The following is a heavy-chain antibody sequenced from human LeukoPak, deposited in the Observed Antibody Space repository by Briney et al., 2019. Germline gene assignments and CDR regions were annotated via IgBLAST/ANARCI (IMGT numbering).Heavy chain of an antibody. V-gene: IGHV3-33*01. CDR1: GFTFGGYG. J-gene: IGHJ4*02. D-gene: IGHD1-14*01. CDR3: TRYNNDHFDY. CDR2: IAYDGSRA. Sequence: GGSLRLSCAGSGFTFGGYGLHWFRQTPGKGLEWVAVIAYDGSRAFYADSVKGRFTISRDNSKNTMSVQMDDLRAQDTAVYYCTRYNNDHFDYWGQGTLVTVSS.